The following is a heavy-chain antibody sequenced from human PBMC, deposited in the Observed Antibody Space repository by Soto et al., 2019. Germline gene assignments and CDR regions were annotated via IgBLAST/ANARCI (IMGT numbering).Heavy chain of an antibody. D-gene: IGHD1-26*01. CDR3: AHRPIVGAAI. CDR1: GGSISTSNW. CDR2: IYHTGST. V-gene: IGHV4-4*02. J-gene: IGHJ4*02. Sequence: QVQLQESGPGLVKPSGTLSLTCGVFGGSISTSNWCTWVRQPPGKGLEWIGEIYHTGSTNYNSSLMSRVTISLDKPNNQFSLKLSSVTAADTAVYYCAHRPIVGAAIWGQGTLVTVSS.